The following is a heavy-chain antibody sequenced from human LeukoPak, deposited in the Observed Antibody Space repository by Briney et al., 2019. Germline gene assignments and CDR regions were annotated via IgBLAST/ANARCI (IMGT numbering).Heavy chain of an antibody. D-gene: IGHD6-13*01. CDR1: GFTFSSYA. CDR2: ISYDGSNK. Sequence: PGRSLRLSCAASGFTFSSYAMHWVRQAPGKGLEWVAVISYDGSNKYYADSVKGRFTISRDNSKNTLYLQMNSLRAEDTAVYYCARAQYSSSWYWEKGDYYYNMDVWGKGTTVTVSS. V-gene: IGHV3-30*04. CDR3: ARAQYSSSWYWEKGDYYYNMDV. J-gene: IGHJ6*03.